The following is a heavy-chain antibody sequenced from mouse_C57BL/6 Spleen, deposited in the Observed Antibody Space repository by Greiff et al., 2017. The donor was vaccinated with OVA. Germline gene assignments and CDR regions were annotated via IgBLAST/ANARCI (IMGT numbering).Heavy chain of an antibody. Sequence: QVTLKESGPGILQSSQTLSLTCSFSGFSLSTSGMGVSWIRQPSGKGLEWLVHIYWDDDKHYNPSLKSRLTISKDTSRNQVFLKITSVDTADTATYYCARDLLDGFAYWGQGTLVTVSA. CDR1: GFSLSTSGMG. CDR2: IYWDDDK. CDR3: ARDLLDGFAY. V-gene: IGHV8-12*01. D-gene: IGHD2-1*01. J-gene: IGHJ3*01.